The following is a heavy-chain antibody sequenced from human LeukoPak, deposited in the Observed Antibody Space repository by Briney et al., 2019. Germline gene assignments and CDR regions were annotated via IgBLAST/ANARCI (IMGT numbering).Heavy chain of an antibody. D-gene: IGHD5-12*01. Sequence: SETLSLTCTVSGGSISSSSYYWGWIGQPPGKGLEWIGTIYYSGSTYYNLSLQSRVTISVDTSKNQFSLKLSSVTAADTAVYYCARDEWLDTDFDYWGQGTLVTVSS. CDR3: ARDEWLDTDFDY. CDR1: GGSISSSSYY. V-gene: IGHV4-39*07. CDR2: IYYSGST. J-gene: IGHJ4*02.